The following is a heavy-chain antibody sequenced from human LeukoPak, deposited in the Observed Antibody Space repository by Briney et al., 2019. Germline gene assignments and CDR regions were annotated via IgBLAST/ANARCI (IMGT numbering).Heavy chain of an antibody. J-gene: IGHJ4*02. D-gene: IGHD6-19*01. CDR1: GFTFSTYG. CDR2: IYSGGST. CDR3: VRKWLI. Sequence: GGSLRLSCVASGFTFSTYGMSWVRQAPGKGLEWVSVIYSGGSTYYADSVKGRFTISRDNSKNTMYLQMNSLRAEDTAVYYCVRKWLIWGQGTLVTVSS. V-gene: IGHV3-66*01.